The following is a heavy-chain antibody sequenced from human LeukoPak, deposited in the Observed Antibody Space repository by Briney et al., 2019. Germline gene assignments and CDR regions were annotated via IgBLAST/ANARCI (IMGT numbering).Heavy chain of an antibody. V-gene: IGHV4-39*07. CDR2: IYYSGST. J-gene: IGHJ6*03. CDR1: VGSISSSSYY. Sequence: PSETLSLTCTVSVGSISSSSYYWGWIRQPPGKGREWIGGIYYSGSTYYNPSLESRVTISVDTSKNQFSLKLSSVTAADTAVYYCAREVCSSTSCSPLFRYYYYMDVWGKGTTVTVSS. CDR3: AREVCSSTSCSPLFRYYYYMDV. D-gene: IGHD2-2*01.